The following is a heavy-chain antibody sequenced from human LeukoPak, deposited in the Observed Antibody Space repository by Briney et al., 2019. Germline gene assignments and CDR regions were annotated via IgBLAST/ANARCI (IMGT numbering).Heavy chain of an antibody. Sequence: GGSLRLSCVASGFTFSSYSMSWVRQAPGKGLEWVSGVSGSGGSTYYADAVEGRFTISRDNSKNTVYLQMNSLRAEDTAVYFCARDVLEHPFDYWGQGTLVTVSS. CDR3: ARDVLEHPFDY. CDR1: GFTFSSYS. V-gene: IGHV3-23*01. CDR2: VSGSGGST. J-gene: IGHJ4*02. D-gene: IGHD1-1*01.